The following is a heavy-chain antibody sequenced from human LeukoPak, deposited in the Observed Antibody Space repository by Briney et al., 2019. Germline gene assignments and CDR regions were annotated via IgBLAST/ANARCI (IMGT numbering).Heavy chain of an antibody. Sequence: SETLSLTCTVSGGSISSGGYYWSWIRQHPGKGLEWVGYIYYSGSTYYNPSLKSRVTISVDTSKNQSSLKLSSVTAADTAVYYCARTSPRYSSSWYLDYWGQGTLVTVSS. CDR2: IYYSGST. D-gene: IGHD6-13*01. CDR1: GGSISSGGYY. J-gene: IGHJ4*02. CDR3: ARTSPRYSSSWYLDY. V-gene: IGHV4-31*03.